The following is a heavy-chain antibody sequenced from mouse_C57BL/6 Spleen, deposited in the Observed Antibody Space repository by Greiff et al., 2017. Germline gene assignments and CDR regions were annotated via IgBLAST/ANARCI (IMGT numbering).Heavy chain of an antibody. D-gene: IGHD1-1*01. CDR3: ARDYGTPYYFDY. CDR2: IDPSDSYT. J-gene: IGHJ2*01. Sequence: QVHVKQPGAELVMPGASVKLSCKASGYTFTSYWMHWVKQRPGQGLEWIGEIDPSDSYTNYNQKFKGKSTLTVDKSSSTAYMQLSSLTSEDSAVYYCARDYGTPYYFDYWGQGTTLTVSS. V-gene: IGHV1-69*01. CDR1: GYTFTSYW.